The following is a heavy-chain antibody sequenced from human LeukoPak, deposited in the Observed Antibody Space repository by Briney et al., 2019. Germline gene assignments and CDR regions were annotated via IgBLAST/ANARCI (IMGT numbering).Heavy chain of an antibody. J-gene: IGHJ1*01. V-gene: IGHV1-2*02. CDR1: GYTFTGYY. CDR2: INPNSGGT. D-gene: IGHD3-10*01. CDR3: ATRSPLTNRGYFQH. Sequence: ASVKVSCKASGYTFTGYYMHWVRQAPGQGLEWMGWINPNSGGTNYAQKFQGRVTMTRDTSISTAYMELSRLRSDDTDVYYRATRSPLTNRGYFQHWGQGTLVTVSS.